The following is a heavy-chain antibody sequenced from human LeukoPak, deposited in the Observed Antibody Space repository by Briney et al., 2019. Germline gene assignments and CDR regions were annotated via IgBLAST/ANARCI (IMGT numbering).Heavy chain of an antibody. J-gene: IGHJ5*02. CDR1: GGSISSGSYY. CDR2: IYTSGST. CDR3: ARNYDSSGYGDNWFDP. V-gene: IGHV4-61*02. D-gene: IGHD3-22*01. Sequence: SETLSLTCTVSGGSISSGSYYWSWIRQPAGKGLEWIGRIYTSGSTNYNPSLKSRVTISVDTSKNQFSLKLSSVTAADTAVYYCARNYDSSGYGDNWFDPWGQGTLVTVSS.